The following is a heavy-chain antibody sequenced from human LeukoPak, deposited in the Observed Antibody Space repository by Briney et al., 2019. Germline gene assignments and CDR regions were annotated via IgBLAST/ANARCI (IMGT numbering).Heavy chain of an antibody. J-gene: IGHJ6*03. CDR2: IIPIFGTA. CDR1: GGTFSSYA. V-gene: IGHV1-69*13. D-gene: IGHD1-26*01. Sequence: SVKVSCKASGGTFSSYAISWVRQAPGQGLEWMGGIIPIFGTANYAQKFQGRVTITADESTSTAYMELSSLRSEDTAVYYCARVRGSGSYGYYYYYYMDVWGKGTTVTVSS. CDR3: ARVRGSGSYGYYYYYYMDV.